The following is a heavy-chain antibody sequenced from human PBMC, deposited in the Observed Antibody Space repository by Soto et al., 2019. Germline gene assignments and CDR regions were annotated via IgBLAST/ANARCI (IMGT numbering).Heavy chain of an antibody. CDR2: IKSKTDGGTT. J-gene: IGHJ3*02. D-gene: IGHD6-13*01. Sequence: GESLKISCAASGFTFSNAWMSWVRQAPGKGLEWVGRIKSKTDGGTTDYAAPVKGRFTISRDDSKNTLYLQMNSLKTEDTAVYYCTTGGQQLVRGAFDIWGQGTMVTVSS. V-gene: IGHV3-15*01. CDR3: TTGGQQLVRGAFDI. CDR1: GFTFSNAW.